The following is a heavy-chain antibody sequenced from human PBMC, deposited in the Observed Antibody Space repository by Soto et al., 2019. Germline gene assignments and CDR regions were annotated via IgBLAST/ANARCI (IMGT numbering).Heavy chain of an antibody. CDR3: AKAGWRYWYFDL. D-gene: IGHD6-19*01. V-gene: IGHV3-30*18. CDR1: GFTFSSYG. J-gene: IGHJ2*01. CDR2: ISYDGSNK. Sequence: QVQLVESGGGVVQPGRSLRLSCAASGFTFSSYGMEWVRQAPGKGLEWVAVISYDGSNKYYADSVKGRFTISRDDSKNTLWLQMNRLRPEDMAVYYCAKAGWRYWYFDLWGRGTLVTVSS.